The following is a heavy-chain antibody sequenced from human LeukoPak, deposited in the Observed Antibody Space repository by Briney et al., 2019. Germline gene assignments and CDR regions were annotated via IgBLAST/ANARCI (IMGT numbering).Heavy chain of an antibody. CDR3: AREEQHLLYSHYWFFDL. CDR2: ISYDGSNK. D-gene: IGHD6-13*01. CDR1: GFTFSSYA. Sequence: GGSLRLSCAASGFTFSSYAMHWVRQAPGKGLEWVAVISYDGSNKYYADSVKGRFTISRDDAKDSLYLQMNSLRVEDTAVYYCAREEQHLLYSHYWFFDLWGRGTLVTVSS. J-gene: IGHJ2*01. V-gene: IGHV3-30-3*01.